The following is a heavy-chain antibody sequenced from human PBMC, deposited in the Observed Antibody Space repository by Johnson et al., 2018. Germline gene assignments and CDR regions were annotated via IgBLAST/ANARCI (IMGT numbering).Heavy chain of an antibody. D-gene: IGHD1-14*01. Sequence: VQLVQSGGGLVQSGGSLRLSCAASGLTFSSYAMSWVRQAPGKGLEWASNIIGSGGRTYYEDPVKGRFTLSRDNSKNTLYLQMINLRTEDPAVYYFLQDQHTTWVAYLQHWGQGTLVTVSS. J-gene: IGHJ1*01. CDR3: LQDQHTTWVAYLQH. CDR2: IIGSGGRT. CDR1: GLTFSSYA. V-gene: IGHV3-23*04.